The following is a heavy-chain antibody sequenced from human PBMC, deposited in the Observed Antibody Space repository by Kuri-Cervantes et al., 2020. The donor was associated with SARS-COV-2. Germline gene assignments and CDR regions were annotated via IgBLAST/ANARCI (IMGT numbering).Heavy chain of an antibody. CDR3: ARDHTWD. D-gene: IGHD2/OR15-2a*01. J-gene: IGHJ4*02. Sequence: GESLKISCAASGFTFSDHYMDWVRQAPGKGLEWVGRTRNKANSYTTEYAASVKGRFTISRDDSKNSLYLQMNSLKTEDTAVYYCARDHTWDWGPGTLVTVSS. CDR1: GFTFSDHY. V-gene: IGHV3-72*01. CDR2: TRNKANSYTT.